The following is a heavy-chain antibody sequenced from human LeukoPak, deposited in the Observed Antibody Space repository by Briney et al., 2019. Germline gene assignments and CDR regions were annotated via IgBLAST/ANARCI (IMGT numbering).Heavy chain of an antibody. V-gene: IGHV3-21*04. Sequence: GGSLRLSCAASGFTFSSYSMNWVRQAPGKGLEWVSSISSSGSYIYYADSVKGRFTISRDNAKNSLYLQMNSLRAEDTAVYYCAKDSGGWEHLRFQHWRQGTLVTVSS. CDR2: ISSSGSYI. D-gene: IGHD1-26*01. J-gene: IGHJ1*01. CDR3: AKDSGGWEHLRFQH. CDR1: GFTFSSYS.